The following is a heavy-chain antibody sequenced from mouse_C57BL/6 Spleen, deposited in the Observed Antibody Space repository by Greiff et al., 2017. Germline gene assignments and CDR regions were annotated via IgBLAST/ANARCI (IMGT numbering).Heavy chain of an antibody. CDR2: IYPRSGNT. D-gene: IGHD2-14*01. V-gene: IGHV1-81*01. CDR1: GYTFTSYG. CDR3: ASRDLLKGDY. Sequence: QVQLKQSGAELARPGASVKLSCKASGYTFTSYGISWVKQRTGQGLEWIGEIYPRSGNTYYNEKFKGKATLTADKSSSTAYMELRSLTSEDSAVYFCASRDLLKGDYWGQGTTLTVSS. J-gene: IGHJ2*01.